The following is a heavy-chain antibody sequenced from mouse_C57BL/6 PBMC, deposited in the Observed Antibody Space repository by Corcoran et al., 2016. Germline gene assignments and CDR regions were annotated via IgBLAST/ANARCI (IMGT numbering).Heavy chain of an antibody. CDR3: ARDGRSYYYAMDY. CDR2: ISYDGSN. CDR1: GSSITSGYY. Sequence: DVQLQEAGPGLVKPSQSLSLTCSVTGSSITSGYYWNWIRQFPGNKLEWMGYISYDGSNNYNTSLKNRISITRYTSKNQFFLKLNSVTTEDTATYYCARDGRSYYYAMDYWGQGTSVTVSS. V-gene: IGHV3-6*01. J-gene: IGHJ4*01. D-gene: IGHD1-1*01.